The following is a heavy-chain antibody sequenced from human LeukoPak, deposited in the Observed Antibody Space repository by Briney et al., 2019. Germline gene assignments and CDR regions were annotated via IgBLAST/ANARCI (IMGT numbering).Heavy chain of an antibody. J-gene: IGHJ4*02. CDR3: SRERYGSGYYGY. Sequence: PGGSLRLSCAASGFTFSSYAMSWVRQAPGKGLEWVAFIRSKAYGGTTEYAASVLGRFTISRDDSKSIAYLQMNSLKTEDTAVYYCSRERYGSGYYGYWGQGTLVTVSS. V-gene: IGHV3-49*04. CDR1: GFTFSSYA. CDR2: IRSKAYGGTT. D-gene: IGHD3-3*01.